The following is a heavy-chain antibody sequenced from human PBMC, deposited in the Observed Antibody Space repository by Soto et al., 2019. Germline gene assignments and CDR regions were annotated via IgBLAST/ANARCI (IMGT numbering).Heavy chain of an antibody. Sequence: QVQLVQSGAEVKKPGASVKVSCKASGYTFTSYGISWVRQAPGQGLEWMGWISAYNGNTNYAQKLQGRVTMTTDTSXXTAYMELRSLRSDDTAVYYCAREESAYGSGRYFSYWGQGTLVTVSS. D-gene: IGHD3-10*01. CDR2: ISAYNGNT. CDR3: AREESAYGSGRYFSY. V-gene: IGHV1-18*01. J-gene: IGHJ4*02. CDR1: GYTFTSYG.